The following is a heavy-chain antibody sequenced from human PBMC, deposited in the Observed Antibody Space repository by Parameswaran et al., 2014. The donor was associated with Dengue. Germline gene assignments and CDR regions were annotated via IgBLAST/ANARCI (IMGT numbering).Heavy chain of an antibody. V-gene: IGHV4-59*01. J-gene: IGHJ6*02. Sequence: RWIRQPPGKGLEWIGYIYYSGSTNYNPSLKSRVTISVDTSKNQFSLKLSSVTAADTAVYYCARGRTLIMDVWGQGTTVTVSS. CDR3: ARGRTLIMDV. D-gene: IGHD2-15*01. CDR2: IYYSGST.